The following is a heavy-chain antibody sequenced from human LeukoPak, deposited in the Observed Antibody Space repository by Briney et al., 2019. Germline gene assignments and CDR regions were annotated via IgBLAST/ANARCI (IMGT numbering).Heavy chain of an antibody. J-gene: IGHJ4*02. D-gene: IGHD3-10*01. Sequence: KTSETLSLTCAVYGGSFSGYYWSWIRQPPGKGLEWIGEINHSGSTNYNPSLKSRVTISVGTSKNQFSLKLSSVTAADTAVYYCARVGADGSGFLFDYWGQGTLVTVSS. CDR1: GGSFSGYY. CDR3: ARVGADGSGFLFDY. V-gene: IGHV4-34*01. CDR2: INHSGST.